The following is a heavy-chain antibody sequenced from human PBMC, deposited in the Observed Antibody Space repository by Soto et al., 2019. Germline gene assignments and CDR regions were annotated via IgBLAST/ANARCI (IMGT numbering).Heavy chain of an antibody. D-gene: IGHD3-22*01. CDR3: VRDGSSYDNSDYYPGY. Sequence: QVQLVESGGGVVQPGRSLRLSCAASGFVFNIYGIHWVRQAPGKGLEWVAFISYSGNTRYYADSVKGRFTISRDNSKNTLFLQMHGLRPEDTAVYYCVRDGSSYDNSDYYPGYWGRGTLVTVSS. J-gene: IGHJ4*01. CDR2: ISYSGNTR. V-gene: IGHV3-30-3*01. CDR1: GFVFNIYG.